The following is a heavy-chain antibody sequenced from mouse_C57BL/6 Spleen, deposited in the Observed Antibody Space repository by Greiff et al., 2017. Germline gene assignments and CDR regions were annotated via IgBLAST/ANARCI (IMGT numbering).Heavy chain of an antibody. J-gene: IGHJ2*01. CDR1: GYTFTSYW. V-gene: IGHV1-53*01. D-gene: IGHD2-3*01. CDR2: INPSNGGT. CDR3: ARPLYDGYYLYYFDY. Sequence: VQLQQPGTELVKPGASVKLSCKASGYTFTSYWMHWVKQRPGQGLEWIGNINPSNGGTNYNEKFKSKATLTVDKSSSTAYMQLSSLTSEDSAVYYCARPLYDGYYLYYFDYWGQGTTLTVSS.